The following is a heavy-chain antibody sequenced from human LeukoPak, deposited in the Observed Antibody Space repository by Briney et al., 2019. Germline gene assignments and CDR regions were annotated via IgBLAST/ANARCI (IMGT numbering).Heavy chain of an antibody. D-gene: IGHD1-26*01. CDR1: GFTFSSYA. CDR3: AKVGPGKVGPNPSYYFDY. V-gene: IGHV3-23*01. J-gene: IGHJ4*02. Sequence: GGSLRLSCAASGFTFSSYAMSWVRQAPGKGREWVSAISGSGGSTYYADSVKGRFTISRDNSKNTLYLQMNSLRAEDTAVYYCAKVGPGKVGPNPSYYFDYWGQGTLVTVSS. CDR2: ISGSGGST.